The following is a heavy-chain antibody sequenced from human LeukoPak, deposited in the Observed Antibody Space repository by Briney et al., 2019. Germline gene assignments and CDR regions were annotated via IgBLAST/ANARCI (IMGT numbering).Heavy chain of an antibody. Sequence: GGSLRLSCAASGFTFSSYSMNWVRQAPGKGLEWVSYISSSSSTIYYADSVKGRFTISRDNAKNSLYLQMNSLRAEDTAVYYCARGPADYYDSSGYCYAAVAGFDYWGQGTLVTVSS. CDR1: GFTFSSYS. D-gene: IGHD3-22*01. CDR2: ISSSSSTI. J-gene: IGHJ4*02. V-gene: IGHV3-48*01. CDR3: ARGPADYYDSSGYCYAAVAGFDY.